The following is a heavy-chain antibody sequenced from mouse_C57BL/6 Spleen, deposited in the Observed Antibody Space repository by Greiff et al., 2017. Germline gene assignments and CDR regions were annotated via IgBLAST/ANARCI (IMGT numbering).Heavy chain of an antibody. Sequence: VQLKQSGGDLVKPGGSLKLSCAASGFTFTSYGMSWVRQTPDKRLEWVATISSGGSYTYYPDSVKGRFTISRDNAKTTLYLQMSSLTSEDTAMYYGARLNYYYGTDAMDYWGQGTSVTVSS. J-gene: IGHJ4*01. CDR2: ISSGGSYT. CDR3: ARLNYYYGTDAMDY. CDR1: GFTFTSYG. V-gene: IGHV5-6*01. D-gene: IGHD1-1*01.